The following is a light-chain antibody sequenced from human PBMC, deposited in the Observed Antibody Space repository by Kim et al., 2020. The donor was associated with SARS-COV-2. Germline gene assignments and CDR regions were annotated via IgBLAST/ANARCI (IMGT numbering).Light chain of an antibody. CDR3: QQHDILPPLT. CDR2: DAS. CDR1: QELSNY. V-gene: IGKV1-33*01. J-gene: IGKJ4*01. Sequence: GGRVTIPLQARQELSNYICWWQQKPETAPKPQIYDASNLETGGPSRFSVSGSGTDFTFPISSLQPEDIATYYCQQHDILPPLTFGGGTKVDIK.